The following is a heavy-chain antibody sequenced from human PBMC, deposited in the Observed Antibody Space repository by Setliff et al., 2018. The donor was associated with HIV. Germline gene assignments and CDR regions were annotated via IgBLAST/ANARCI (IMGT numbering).Heavy chain of an antibody. V-gene: IGHV1-46*01. CDR3: ARDSSTGWFSADY. D-gene: IGHD6-19*01. J-gene: IGHJ4*02. CDR2: IHPSTGNT. Sequence: GASVKVSCKASGYTFTSYYMHWVRQAPGQGLEWMGLIHPSTGNTYYTQKFQGRVTWTRDTSTGTVYMELSSLRSEDTAVYYCARDSSTGWFSADYWGQGTLVTVSS. CDR1: GYTFTSYY.